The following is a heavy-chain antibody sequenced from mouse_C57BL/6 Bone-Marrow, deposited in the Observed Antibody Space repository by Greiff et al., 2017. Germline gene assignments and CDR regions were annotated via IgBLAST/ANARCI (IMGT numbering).Heavy chain of an antibody. CDR3: AREYYGSGYFDV. D-gene: IGHD1-1*01. CDR1: GYTFTSYW. J-gene: IGHJ1*03. Sequence: VHLVESGAELAKPGASVKLSCKASGYTFTSYWMHWVKQRPGQGLEWIGYINPSSGYTKYNQKFKDKATLTADKSSSTAYMQLRSLTYEDSAVYYCAREYYGSGYFDVWGTGTTVTVSS. V-gene: IGHV1-7*01. CDR2: INPSSGYT.